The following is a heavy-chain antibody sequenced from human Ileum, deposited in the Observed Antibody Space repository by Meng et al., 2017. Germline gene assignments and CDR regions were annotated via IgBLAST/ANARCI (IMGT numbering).Heavy chain of an antibody. D-gene: IGHD5-24*01. CDR2: IPADGSIK. V-gene: IGHV3-33*01. CDR1: GVTFSNHG. CDR3: ARDRGVRWLDY. Sequence: HQVSSGAGVVHPGTTLRLSCAASGVTFSNHGFHWVRQAPGTALEWVVFIPADGSIKNYAASVKGRSTTSRDNSMNTLSLQMNSLSVDATALYFCARDRGVRWLDYWGQGTLVTVSS. J-gene: IGHJ4*02.